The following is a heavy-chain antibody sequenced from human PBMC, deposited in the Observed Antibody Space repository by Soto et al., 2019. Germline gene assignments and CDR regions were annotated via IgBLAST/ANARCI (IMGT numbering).Heavy chain of an antibody. CDR1: GFTFSSYG. CDR2: ISYDGSNK. Sequence: PGGSLRLSCAASGFTFSSYGMHWVRQAPGKGLEWVAVISYDGSNKYYADSVKGRFTISRDNSKNTLYLQMNSLRAEDTAVYYCAKDLEINWNYSPFDYWGQGTLVTVSS. D-gene: IGHD1-7*01. V-gene: IGHV3-30*18. J-gene: IGHJ4*02. CDR3: AKDLEINWNYSPFDY.